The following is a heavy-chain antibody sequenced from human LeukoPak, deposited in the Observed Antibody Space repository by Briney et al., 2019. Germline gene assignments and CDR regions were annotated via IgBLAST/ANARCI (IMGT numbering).Heavy chain of an antibody. V-gene: IGHV1-69*02. CDR3: ARATAYSSSSYAFDI. J-gene: IGHJ3*02. CDR2: IRPFLGIA. Sequence: GASVKVSCKASRGTLSSYTNSGVRQAPGRGRECVGRIRPFLGIANYAQKFQGRVAISADKSTRTAYIELSSLRSEDTAVYYCARATAYSSSSYAFDIWGQGTMVTVSS. CDR1: RGTLSSYT. D-gene: IGHD6-13*01.